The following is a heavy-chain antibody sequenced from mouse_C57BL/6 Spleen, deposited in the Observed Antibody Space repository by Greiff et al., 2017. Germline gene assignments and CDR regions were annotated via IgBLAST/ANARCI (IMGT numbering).Heavy chain of an antibody. J-gene: IGHJ2*01. V-gene: IGHV1-62-2*01. CDR2: FYPGSGSI. CDR3: ARHPQDGYYDYFDY. Sequence: QVHVKQSGAELVKPGASVKLSCKASGYTFTEYTIHWVKQRSGQGLEWIGWFYPGSGSIKYNEKFRDKATLTADKSSSTVYMELSRLTSEDSAVYFCARHPQDGYYDYFDYWGQGTTLTVSS. CDR1: GYTFTEYT. D-gene: IGHD2-3*01.